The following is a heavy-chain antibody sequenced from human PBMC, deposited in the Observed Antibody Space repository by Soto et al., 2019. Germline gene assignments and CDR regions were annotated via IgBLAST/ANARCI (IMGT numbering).Heavy chain of an antibody. V-gene: IGHV1-18*01. CDR1: GYTFTNYG. J-gene: IGHJ2*01. CDR3: ARDREGYWYFDL. CDR2: ISAYNGNT. Sequence: QVQLVQSGAEVEKPGASVTVSCKASGYTFTNYGISWVRQAPGQGLEWMGWISAYNGNTNYAQKFQGRVTLTTDTSTRTAYMVLRSLRSDDTAVYYCARDREGYWYFDLWGRGTLVTVSP.